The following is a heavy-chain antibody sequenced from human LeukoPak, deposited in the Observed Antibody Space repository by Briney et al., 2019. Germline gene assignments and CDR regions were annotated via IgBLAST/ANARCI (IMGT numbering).Heavy chain of an antibody. CDR1: GFTFSSYA. CDR2: ISYDGSNK. J-gene: IGHJ3*02. CDR3: ARVRPALRVVDAFDI. Sequence: GGSLRLSCAASGFTFSSYAMHWVRQAPGKGLEWVAVISYDGSNKYYADSVKGRFTICRDNSKNTLYLQMNSLRAEDTAVYYCARVRPALRVVDAFDIWGQGTMVTVSS. V-gene: IGHV3-30*04. D-gene: IGHD3-3*01.